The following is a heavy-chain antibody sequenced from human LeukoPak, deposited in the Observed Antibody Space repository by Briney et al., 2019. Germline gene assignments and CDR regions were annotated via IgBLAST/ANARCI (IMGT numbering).Heavy chain of an antibody. J-gene: IGHJ4*02. CDR3: ARHQGYYGSGSYYYFDY. V-gene: IGHV4-39*01. CDR1: GGSISSSSYY. D-gene: IGHD3-10*01. CDR2: IYYSGST. Sequence: ETLSLTCTVSGGSISSSSYYWGWIRQPPGKGLEWIGSIYYSGSTYYNPSLKSRVTISVDTSKNQFSLKLSSVTAADTAVYYCARHQGYYGSGSYYYFDYWGQGTLVTVSS.